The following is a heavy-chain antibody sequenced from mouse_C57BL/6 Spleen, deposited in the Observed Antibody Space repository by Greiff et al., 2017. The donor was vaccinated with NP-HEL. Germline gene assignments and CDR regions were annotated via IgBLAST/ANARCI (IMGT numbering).Heavy chain of an antibody. CDR3: AREAPPGENYFDY. V-gene: IGHV1-82*01. CDR1: GYAFSSSW. CDR2: IYPGDGDT. J-gene: IGHJ2*01. Sequence: QVQLQQSGPELVKPGASVKISCKASGYAFSSSWMNWVKQRPGKGLEWIGRIYPGDGDTNYNGKFKGKATLTADKSSSTAYMQLSSLTSEDSAVYFFAREAPPGENYFDYWGQGTTLTVSS.